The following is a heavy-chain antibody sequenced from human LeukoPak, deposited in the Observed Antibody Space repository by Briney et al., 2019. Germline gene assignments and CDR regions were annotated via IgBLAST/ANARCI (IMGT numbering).Heavy chain of an antibody. V-gene: IGHV3-30*04. J-gene: IGHJ5*02. CDR3: AKATTVTTGWFDP. Sequence: GRSLRLSCAASGFTFSSYAMHWVRQAPGKGLEWVAVISYDGSNKYYADSVKGRFTISRDNSKNTLYLQMNSLRAEDTAVYYCAKATTVTTGWFDPWGQGTLVTVSS. CDR2: ISYDGSNK. D-gene: IGHD4-17*01. CDR1: GFTFSSYA.